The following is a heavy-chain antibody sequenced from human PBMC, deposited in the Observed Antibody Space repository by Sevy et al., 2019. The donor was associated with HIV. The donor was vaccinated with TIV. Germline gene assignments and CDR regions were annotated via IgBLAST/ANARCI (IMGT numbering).Heavy chain of an antibody. V-gene: IGHV4-59*13. J-gene: IGHJ4*02. Sequence: SETLSLTCTVSGGSMTSYYWNWIRQPPGKGLEWIGYIYYSGSTNYNPSLKSQVTMSVDTSKNRFSLTLISVTAADPAVYHCARSVGTGNYFDYWGQGALVTVSS. D-gene: IGHD2-21*02. CDR1: GGSMTSYY. CDR3: ARSVGTGNYFDY. CDR2: IYYSGST.